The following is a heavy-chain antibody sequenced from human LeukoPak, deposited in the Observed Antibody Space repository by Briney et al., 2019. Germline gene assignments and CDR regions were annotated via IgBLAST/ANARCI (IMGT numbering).Heavy chain of an antibody. Sequence: ASVKVSCKASGYTFTGYYMHWVRQAPGQGLEWMGWINPNSGGTNYAQKFQGWVTMTRDTSISTAYMELSRLRSDDTAVYYCARSSASYWSLDLWGRGTLFTVSS. V-gene: IGHV1-2*04. D-gene: IGHD6-25*01. CDR2: INPNSGGT. CDR1: GYTFTGYY. J-gene: IGHJ2*01. CDR3: ARSSASYWSLDL.